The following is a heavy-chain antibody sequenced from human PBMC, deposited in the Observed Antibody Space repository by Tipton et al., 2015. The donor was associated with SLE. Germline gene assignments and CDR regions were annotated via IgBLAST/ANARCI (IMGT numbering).Heavy chain of an antibody. J-gene: IGHJ6*02. Sequence: GSLRLSCAASGFTFTSYVINWVRQAPGKGLEWVSVIYSGEATYYAVPVKGRFTMSRDNYKNTVYLQMNSLRVEDTAIYYCAKGVTVASLHGMDVWGQGTTVTVSS. CDR3: AKGVTVASLHGMDV. CDR2: IYSGEAT. D-gene: IGHD2-21*02. CDR1: GFTFTSYV. V-gene: IGHV3-23*03.